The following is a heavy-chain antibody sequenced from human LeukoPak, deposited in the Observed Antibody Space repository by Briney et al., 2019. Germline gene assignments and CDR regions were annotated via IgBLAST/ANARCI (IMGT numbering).Heavy chain of an antibody. D-gene: IGHD1-26*01. V-gene: IGHV4-34*01. CDR1: GGSFSGYY. Sequence: SETLSLTCAVYGGSFSGYYWSWIRQPPGKGLVWIGEINHSGSTNYNPSLKSRVTISVDTSKNQFSLKLSSVTAADTAVYYCARVPLNYYGNYFDYWGQGTLVTVSS. CDR3: ARVPLNYYGNYFDY. CDR2: INHSGST. J-gene: IGHJ4*02.